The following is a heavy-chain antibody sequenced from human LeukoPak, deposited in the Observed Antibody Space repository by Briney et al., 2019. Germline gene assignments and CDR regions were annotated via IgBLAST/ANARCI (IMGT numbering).Heavy chain of an antibody. D-gene: IGHD6-13*01. Sequence: PGGSLRLSCSGSGFIFSNYVMSWVRQAPGKGLEWVSCVSGSGGRGATYYTDSVKGRFTISRDNAKNTMYLQMNSLSGEDTAIYYCAKDIAASGLPRIFDFWGQGTLVTVSS. CDR1: GFIFSNYV. CDR2: VSGSGGRGAT. V-gene: IGHV3-23*01. J-gene: IGHJ4*02. CDR3: AKDIAASGLPRIFDF.